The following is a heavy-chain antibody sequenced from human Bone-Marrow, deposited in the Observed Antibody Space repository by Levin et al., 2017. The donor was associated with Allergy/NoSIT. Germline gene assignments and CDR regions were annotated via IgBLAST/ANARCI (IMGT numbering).Heavy chain of an antibody. J-gene: IGHJ5*02. Sequence: PSETLSLTCSVSGASITTYYWSWIRQPPGKGLEFIGYISNTGNTNYNPSLNSRVTISVDMSKKQFSLKLSSVTAADTAVYYCARVQRWFGGSRGEKWFAPWGQGTLVTVS. CDR3: ARVQRWFGGSRGEKWFAP. CDR2: ISNTGNT. D-gene: IGHD3-10*01. V-gene: IGHV4-59*01. CDR1: GASITTYY.